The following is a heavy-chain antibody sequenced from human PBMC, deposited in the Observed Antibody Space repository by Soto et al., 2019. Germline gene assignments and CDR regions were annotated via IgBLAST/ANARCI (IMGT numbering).Heavy chain of an antibody. D-gene: IGHD3-10*01. CDR2: IYDSGGT. J-gene: IGHJ3*02. CDR3: VRGATYYYGSGSSDAFNI. Sequence: QVQLQESGPGLVKPSQTLSLTCTVSGGSISSGDYYWSWIRQPPGKGLEWIGYIYDSGGTYSNPSLKTRVTISVDTSKNQFSLKLSSVTAADTAVYYCVRGATYYYGSGSSDAFNIWGQGTMVTVSS. V-gene: IGHV4-30-4*01. CDR1: GGSISSGDYY.